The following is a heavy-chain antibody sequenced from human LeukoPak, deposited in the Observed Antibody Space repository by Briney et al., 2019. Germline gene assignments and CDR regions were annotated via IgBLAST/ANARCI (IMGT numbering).Heavy chain of an antibody. Sequence: GSSVQDSCKDSGYTLNTYAMHWVRQAPGQRLEWMVWNNAGNGNTKYSQKFQARVTITRDTSASTAYMELSSLRSEDTAVYYCARDPIGSRWPYYFDFWGQGTLVTVSS. J-gene: IGHJ4*02. D-gene: IGHD6-13*01. V-gene: IGHV1-3*01. CDR1: GYTLNTYA. CDR3: ARDPIGSRWPYYFDF. CDR2: NNAGNGNT.